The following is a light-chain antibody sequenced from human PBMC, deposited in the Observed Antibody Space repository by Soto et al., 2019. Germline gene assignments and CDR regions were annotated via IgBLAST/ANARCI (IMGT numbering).Light chain of an antibody. J-gene: IGKJ2*01. CDR1: QDVGTNY. CDR3: QQFINSPYMYI. V-gene: IGKV3-20*01. CDR2: GAS. Sequence: EVVLTQSPGTLSLSPGEGATLSCRSSQDVGTNYLAWYQQKPGQTPRLLIFGASSRASGVPGRFSGSGSGTDFTLTISRLEPVDSAVYYCQQFINSPYMYIFGQGTKLEI.